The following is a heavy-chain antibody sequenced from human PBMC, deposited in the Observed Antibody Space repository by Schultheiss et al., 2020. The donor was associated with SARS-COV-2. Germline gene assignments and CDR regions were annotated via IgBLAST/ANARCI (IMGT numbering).Heavy chain of an antibody. CDR2: VSGSGESA. CDR1: GFTFITFA. V-gene: IGHV3-23*01. Sequence: GGSLRLSCEASGFTFITFAMSWVRQAPGKGLEWVSAVSGSGESAYYADSVKGRFTISRDNSKNTLSLQMNSLSAEDTAVYYCAKVLRGIYPTDACDIWGQGTMVTVSS. CDR3: AKVLRGIYPTDACDI. J-gene: IGHJ3*02. D-gene: IGHD1-14*01.